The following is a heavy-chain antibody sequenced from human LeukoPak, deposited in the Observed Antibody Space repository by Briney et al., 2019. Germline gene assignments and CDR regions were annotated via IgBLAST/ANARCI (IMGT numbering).Heavy chain of an antibody. CDR1: GFTFSSYG. D-gene: IGHD2-15*01. CDR3: ARDGARYCSGGSCYKGDY. V-gene: IGHV3-33*01. CDR2: IWYDGSNK. Sequence: PGGSLRLSCAASGFTFSSYGMHWVRQAPGKGLEWVAVIWYDGSNKYYADSVKGRFTISRDNSKNTLYLQMNSLRAEDTAVYYCARDGARYCSGGSCYKGDYWGQGTLVTVSS. J-gene: IGHJ4*02.